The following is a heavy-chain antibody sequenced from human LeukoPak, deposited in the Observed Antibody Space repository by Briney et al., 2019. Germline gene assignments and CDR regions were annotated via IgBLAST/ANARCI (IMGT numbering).Heavy chain of an antibody. CDR3: ARGFPSPDKRPC. D-gene: IGHD3-10*01. Sequence: AGGSLRLSCAASGXTFSSYAMHWVRQAPGKGLEYVSAISSNGGSTYYANSVKGRFTISRDNSKNTLYLQVGSLRAEDMAVYYCARGFPSPDKRPCWGQGTLVTVSS. V-gene: IGHV3-64*01. CDR1: GXTFSSYA. CDR2: ISSNGGST. J-gene: IGHJ4*02.